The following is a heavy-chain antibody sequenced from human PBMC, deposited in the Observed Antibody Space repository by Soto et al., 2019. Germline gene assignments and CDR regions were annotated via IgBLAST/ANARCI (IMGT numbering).Heavy chain of an antibody. J-gene: IGHJ4*02. CDR1: GFTFSGYA. D-gene: IGHD6-6*01. CDR3: AKTAYSSSANRRFFDS. V-gene: IGHV3-23*01. CDR2: MPGSAVTT. Sequence: EVQLLESGGDLVQPGGSLRLSCAASGFTFSGYAMSWVRQAPGKGLAWVSAMPGSAVTTYSDDSVKGGFTMSRDNSKNTLYLQMNSLRAEDTAIYYCAKTAYSSSANRRFFDSWGQGTLVTVSS.